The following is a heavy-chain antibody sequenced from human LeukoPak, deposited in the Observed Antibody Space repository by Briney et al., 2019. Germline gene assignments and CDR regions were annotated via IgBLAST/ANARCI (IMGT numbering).Heavy chain of an antibody. CDR3: ARDQDQDRYYYYGMDV. D-gene: IGHD2-15*01. Sequence: ASVKVSCKASGYTFTSYGISWVRRAPGQGLEWMGWISAYNGNTNYAQKLQGRVTMTTDTSTSTAYMELRSLRSDDTAVYYCARDQDQDRYYYYGMDVWGQGTTVTVSS. CDR2: ISAYNGNT. J-gene: IGHJ6*02. V-gene: IGHV1-18*01. CDR1: GYTFTSYG.